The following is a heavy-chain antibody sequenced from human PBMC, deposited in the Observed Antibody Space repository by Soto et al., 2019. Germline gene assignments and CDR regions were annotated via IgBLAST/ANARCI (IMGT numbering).Heavy chain of an antibody. CDR2: IKSKTEGGTT. V-gene: IGHV3-15*01. D-gene: IGHD4-17*01. Sequence: PGGSLRLSCAASGFTFSNAWMSWVRQAPGKGLEWVGRIKSKTEGGTTDYAAPVKGRFTISRDDSKNTLYLQMNSLKTEDTAVYYCTTDAPLDYGDPGYYYYYMDVWAKGPRSPSP. CDR1: GFTFSNAW. CDR3: TTDAPLDYGDPGYYYYYMDV. J-gene: IGHJ6*03.